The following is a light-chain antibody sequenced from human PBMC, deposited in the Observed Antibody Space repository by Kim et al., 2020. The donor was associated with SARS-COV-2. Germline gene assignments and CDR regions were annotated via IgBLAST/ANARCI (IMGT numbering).Light chain of an antibody. CDR1: QNIDLG. CDR3: QQCHSYPYT. V-gene: IGKV1-5*03. Sequence: DIQMTQSPSTLSASLGERVTITCRASQNIDLGLAWYQQKPGKAPSLLIYRASTLENGVPSRFTGSGSGAEFTLTISSLQPDDFGTYYCQQCHSYPYTFGQGTNWRS. J-gene: IGKJ2*01. CDR2: RAS.